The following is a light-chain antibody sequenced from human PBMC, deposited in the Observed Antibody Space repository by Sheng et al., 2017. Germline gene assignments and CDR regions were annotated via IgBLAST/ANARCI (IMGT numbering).Light chain of an antibody. V-gene: IGKV1-5*01. CDR2: EAS. J-gene: IGKJ2*01. Sequence: IQMTQTPSSVSASVGDRVTITCRASQNIGSWVAWYQQQPGTRPKLLIYEASFLGSGVPPRFSGSGSGTEFTLTISSLQPDDFATYHCQQYNSDPYTFGQGTKLEIK. CDR3: QQYNSDPYT. CDR1: QNIGSW.